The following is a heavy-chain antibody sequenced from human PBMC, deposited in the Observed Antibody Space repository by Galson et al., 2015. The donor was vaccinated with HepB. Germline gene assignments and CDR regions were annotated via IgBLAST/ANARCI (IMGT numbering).Heavy chain of an antibody. CDR1: GFPFSSYA. CDR2: ISGTGCA. V-gene: IGHV3-23*01. CDR3: VRYDYGAKFDS. D-gene: IGHD4-17*01. Sequence: SLRLSCAASGFPFSSYAMRWVRQAPGKGLEWLSFISGTGCANYAESVEGRFTISRENSKNTLLLLVNSLRVEDTAVYYCVRYDYGAKFDSWGQGTLVPVSS. J-gene: IGHJ4*02.